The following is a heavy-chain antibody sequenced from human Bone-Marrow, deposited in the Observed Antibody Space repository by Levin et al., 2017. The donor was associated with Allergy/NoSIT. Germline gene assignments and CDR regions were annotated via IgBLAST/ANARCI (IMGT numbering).Heavy chain of an antibody. CDR1: GGSVSSGSYY. D-gene: IGHD6-19*01. Sequence: SETLSLTCTVSGGSVSSGSYYWSWIRQPPGKGLEWIGYIYYSGSTNYNPSLKSRVTISVDTSKNQFSLKLSSVTAADTAVYYCARTLSGWYGYWGQGTLVTVSS. CDR3: ARTLSGWYGY. V-gene: IGHV4-61*01. J-gene: IGHJ4*02. CDR2: IYYSGST.